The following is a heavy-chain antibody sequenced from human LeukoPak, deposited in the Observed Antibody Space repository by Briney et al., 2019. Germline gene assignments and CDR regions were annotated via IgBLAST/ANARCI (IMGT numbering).Heavy chain of an antibody. CDR3: AKNWVSGPYYYGSGAPQTAGYYYYYGMDV. CDR1: GGSISSYY. CDR2: IYYSGST. V-gene: IGHV4-59*01. J-gene: IGHJ6*04. Sequence: SETLSLTCTVSGGSISSYYWSWIRQPPGKGLEWIGYIYYSGSTNYNPSLKSRVTISVDTSKNQFSLKLSSVTAADTAVYYCAKNWVSGPYYYGSGAPQTAGYYYYYGMDVWGKGTTVTVP. D-gene: IGHD3-10*01.